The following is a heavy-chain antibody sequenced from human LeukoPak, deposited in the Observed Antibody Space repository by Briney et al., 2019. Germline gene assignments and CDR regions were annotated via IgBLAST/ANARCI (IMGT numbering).Heavy chain of an antibody. D-gene: IGHD3-10*01. CDR2: IYFSGTT. CDR1: GASITTYY. Sequence: SETLSLTCTVSGASITTYYWSWIRQPPGKGLEWIGYIYFSGTTNYNPSLKSRVTISLDASNKQFSLRLNSVTAADTAVYYCARDYGPFGVWGQGTTATVSS. V-gene: IGHV4-59*01. J-gene: IGHJ6*02. CDR3: ARDYGPFGV.